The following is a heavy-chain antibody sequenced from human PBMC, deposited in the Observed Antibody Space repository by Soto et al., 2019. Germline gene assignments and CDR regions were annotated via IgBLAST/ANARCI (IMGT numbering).Heavy chain of an antibody. CDR3: ARLLTEGATFREDAFDL. J-gene: IGHJ3*01. Sequence: QVQLVQSGGDVKTPGASVKVSCTTFRYTFTSHGIAWVRQAPGQGLEWMGWISTFNGKTDYAQKFQAKVTMTADPLTSTVHMELRSLRTDDTAVYYCARLLTEGATFREDAFDLWGQGTKGTVSA. D-gene: IGHD1-26*01. CDR1: RYTFTSHG. CDR2: ISTFNGKT. V-gene: IGHV1-18*01.